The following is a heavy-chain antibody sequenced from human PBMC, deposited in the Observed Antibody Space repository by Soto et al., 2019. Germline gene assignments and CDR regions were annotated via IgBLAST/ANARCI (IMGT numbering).Heavy chain of an antibody. Sequence: ASVKVSCKASGYTFTSYGMNWVRQAPGQGLEWMGWINACNGNTKYAQKLQGRVTMTTDTSTSTAYMELRSLRSDDTAVYSCVSYSGGLEHYRNFFDYWGQGTMVTVSS. J-gene: IGHJ4*02. V-gene: IGHV1-18*01. CDR2: INACNGNT. D-gene: IGHD1-26*01. CDR1: GYTFTSYG. CDR3: VSYSGGLEHYRNFFDY.